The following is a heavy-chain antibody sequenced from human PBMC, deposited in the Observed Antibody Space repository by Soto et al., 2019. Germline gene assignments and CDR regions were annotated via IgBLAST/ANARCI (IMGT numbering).Heavy chain of an antibody. J-gene: IGHJ4*02. V-gene: IGHV1-3*01. D-gene: IGHD1-1*01. CDR3: TRWDDSTAFAY. CDR1: GYTFPTYA. Sequence: ASVKVSCKASGYTFPTYAIHWVRQAPGQRPEWMGWITAGTGNTKYSQNFQDRVTITRDTSASTTHMELSVLGADDTAGYYCTRWDDSTAFAYWGQGTLVTVSS. CDR2: ITAGTGNT.